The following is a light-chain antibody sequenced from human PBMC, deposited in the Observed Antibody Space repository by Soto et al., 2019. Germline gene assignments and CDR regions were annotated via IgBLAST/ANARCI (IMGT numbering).Light chain of an antibody. CDR2: DAS. CDR3: QQRSNWPRT. V-gene: IGKV3-11*01. CDR1: QSVSSY. Sequence: ELVLTQSPATLSLPPRERATLSCKASQSVSSYLAWYQQKPGQAPRLLIYDASNRATCIPASFSGSGSGTDFTLTISSLEPEELAVYDCQQRSNWPRTFGQGTKVAIK. J-gene: IGKJ1*01.